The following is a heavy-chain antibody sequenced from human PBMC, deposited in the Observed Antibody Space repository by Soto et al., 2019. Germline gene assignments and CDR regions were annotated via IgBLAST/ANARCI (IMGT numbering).Heavy chain of an antibody. CDR1: GFTFRRHG. J-gene: IGHJ5*02. CDR3: ARDPQINSDTSGYVGS. V-gene: IGHV3-33*01. D-gene: IGHD3-22*01. CDR2: IWDDGSET. Sequence: QSGGSLRLSCTASGFTFRRHGMHWVRQAPGKGLEWVAVIWDDGSETRYADSVRGRFTVSRDNSKNTLFLQMSSLRAEDTAVYYCARDPQINSDTSGYVGSWGPGTLVTVSS.